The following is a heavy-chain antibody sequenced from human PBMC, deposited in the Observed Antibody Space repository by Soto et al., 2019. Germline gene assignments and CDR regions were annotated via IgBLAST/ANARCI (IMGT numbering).Heavy chain of an antibody. D-gene: IGHD3-22*01. V-gene: IGHV1-3*01. CDR3: ARDSSGYYDAFDI. J-gene: IGHJ3*02. Sequence: QVQLVQSGAEVKKPGASVKVSCKAPGYTFTSYAMHWVRRAPGQRLEWMGWINAGNGNTKYSQKFQGRVTITRDTSASTAYMELSSLRSEDTAVYYCARDSSGYYDAFDIWGQGTMVTVSS. CDR1: GYTFTSYA. CDR2: INAGNGNT.